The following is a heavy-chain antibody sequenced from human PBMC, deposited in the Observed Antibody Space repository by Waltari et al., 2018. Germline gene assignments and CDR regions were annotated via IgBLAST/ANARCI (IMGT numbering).Heavy chain of an antibody. CDR3: VRDRRDITIFGAVTKYYYYMDV. V-gene: IGHV4-38-2*02. Sequence: QVQLHESGPGLVKPSETLSLTCAVSGYSIRSGSYWGWIRQAPGKGLEWVGSIYQSGTTHYNQSLKSRVTISIDTSKNQFSLRLNSMTAADTAVYYCVRDRRDITIFGAVTKYYYYMDVWGQGTTVTVPS. D-gene: IGHD3-3*01. CDR1: GYSIRSGSY. J-gene: IGHJ6*03. CDR2: IYQSGTT.